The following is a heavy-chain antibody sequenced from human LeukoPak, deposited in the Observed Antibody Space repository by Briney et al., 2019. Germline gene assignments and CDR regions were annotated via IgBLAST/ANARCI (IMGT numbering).Heavy chain of an antibody. J-gene: IGHJ4*02. CDR3: ARVPPGDSYGNY. Sequence: GGSLRLSCAASGLTFNGYSMNWVRQAPGKGLVWVSRIDSDGSATKYADSVEGRFTISRDNAKNTLYLQMNGLRAEDTAVYYCARVPPGDSYGNYWGQGTLVTVSS. D-gene: IGHD5-18*01. V-gene: IGHV3-74*01. CDR2: IDSDGSAT. CDR1: GLTFNGYS.